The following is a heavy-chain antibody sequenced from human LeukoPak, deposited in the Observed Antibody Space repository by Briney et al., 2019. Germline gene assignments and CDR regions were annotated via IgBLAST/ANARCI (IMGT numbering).Heavy chain of an antibody. CDR3: ATVEVGTVDVFDI. CDR1: GGSVTNYH. J-gene: IGHJ3*02. V-gene: IGHV4-4*07. D-gene: IGHD1-26*01. CDR2: FYTGGST. Sequence: SDTLSLTCTVSGGSVTNYHWSWIRQPAGKGLEWIARFYTGGSTTYIPSLNGRATMSVDTSMNHFSLKLTSVTAADTAIYYCATVEVGTVDVFDIWGQGTMVTVSS.